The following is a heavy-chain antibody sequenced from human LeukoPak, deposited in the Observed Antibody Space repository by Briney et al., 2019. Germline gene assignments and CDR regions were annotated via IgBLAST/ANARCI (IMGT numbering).Heavy chain of an antibody. CDR2: IIPIFGTA. V-gene: IGHV1-69*13. CDR1: GGTFSSYA. CDR3: ASRGLGYCSGGSCYSTGTGHYYYYYGMDV. J-gene: IGHJ6*02. Sequence: SVKVSCKASGGTFSSYAIGWVRQAPGQGLEWMGGIIPIFGTANYAQKFQGRVTITADESTSTAYMELSSLRSEDTAVYYCASRGLGYCSGGSCYSTGTGHYYYYYGMDVWGQGTTVTVSS. D-gene: IGHD2-15*01.